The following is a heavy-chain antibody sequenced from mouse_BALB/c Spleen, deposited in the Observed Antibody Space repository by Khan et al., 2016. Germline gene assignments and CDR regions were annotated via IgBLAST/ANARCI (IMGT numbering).Heavy chain of an antibody. J-gene: IGHJ1*01. CDR1: GFTFSDYF. Sequence: EVELVESGGGLVKPGGSLKLSCAASGFTFSDYFIYWVRQTPEKRLEWVATISNYGAYTYYPDSVKGRFTISRDNATNNLYLHTSSLRSEDTAIYCSSRTDGSYGDFGVWGAGTTVTVSS. D-gene: IGHD2-3*01. V-gene: IGHV5-4*02. CDR2: ISNYGAYT. CDR3: SRTDGSYGDFGV.